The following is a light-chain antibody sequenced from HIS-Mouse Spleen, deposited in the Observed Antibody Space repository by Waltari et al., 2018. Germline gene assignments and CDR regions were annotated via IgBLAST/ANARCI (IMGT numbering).Light chain of an antibody. Sequence: EIVLTQSPGTLSLSPGERATLSCRASQSVSSSYLAWYQQKPGQAPRLLIYGASSRATGIPDRFSGSGSGTDFTLTISRLEPEDFAVYYCQQYGSSPPWPFSQGTKVEIK. CDR1: QSVSSSY. CDR2: GAS. J-gene: IGKJ1*01. V-gene: IGKV3-20*01. CDR3: QQYGSSPPWP.